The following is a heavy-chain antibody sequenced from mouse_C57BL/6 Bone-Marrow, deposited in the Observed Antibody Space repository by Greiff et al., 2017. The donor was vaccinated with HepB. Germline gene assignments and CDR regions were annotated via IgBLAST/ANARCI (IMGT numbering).Heavy chain of an antibody. CDR3: TRRGGVLHYYAMDY. CDR1: GFTFRDAW. J-gene: IGHJ4*01. CDR2: IRNKANNHAT. Sequence: DVKLVESGGGLVQPGGSMKLSCAASGFTFRDAWMDWVRPSPEKGLEWVAEIRNKANNHATYYAESLKGRFTISRDDSKSSVYLQMNSLRAEDTGIYCCTRRGGVLHYYAMDYWGQGTSVTVSS. V-gene: IGHV6-6*01.